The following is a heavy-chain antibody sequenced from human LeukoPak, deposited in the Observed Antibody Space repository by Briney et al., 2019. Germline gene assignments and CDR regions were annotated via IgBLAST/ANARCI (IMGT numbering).Heavy chain of an antibody. CDR1: GFTFRNHW. D-gene: IGHD7-27*01. Sequence: PGGSLRLSCAASGFTFRNHWMHWVRQAPGEGLVWVARINSDGSDTSHADSVEGRFTISRDNAKDTLYLQMNSLRVEDTAVYYCARNNWGIDYWGQGTLVAVSS. V-gene: IGHV3-74*01. J-gene: IGHJ4*02. CDR3: ARNNWGIDY. CDR2: INSDGSDT.